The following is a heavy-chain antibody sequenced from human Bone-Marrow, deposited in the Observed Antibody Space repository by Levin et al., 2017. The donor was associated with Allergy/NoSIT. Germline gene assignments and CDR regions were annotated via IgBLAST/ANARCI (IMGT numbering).Heavy chain of an antibody. D-gene: IGHD1-1*01. CDR3: ARDFTTSPGDDAFDI. Sequence: LRLSCNISGGSINSGGYYWNWIRHLPGKGLEWIGYISYSGRTHYNPSLKSRSIISVDTSKNQFSLKVSSVTAADTAVYYCARDFTTSPGDDAFDIWGQGTMVTVSS. J-gene: IGHJ3*02. CDR2: ISYSGRT. CDR1: GGSINSGGYY. V-gene: IGHV4-31*03.